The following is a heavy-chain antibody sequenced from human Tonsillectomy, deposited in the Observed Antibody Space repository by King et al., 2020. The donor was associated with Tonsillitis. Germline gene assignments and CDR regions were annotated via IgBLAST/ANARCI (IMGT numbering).Heavy chain of an antibody. J-gene: IGHJ4*02. V-gene: IGHV3-9*01. D-gene: IGHD5-18*01. CDR3: AKDLPVYSYGGGFDY. Sequence: VQLGESGGGLVQPGRSLRLSCAASGFTFDDYAMHWVRQAPGKGLEWVSGISWNSGIIGYAGSVKGRFPISRDNAKNSLYLQMNGLRAAETALYYCAKDLPVYSYGGGFDYWGQGTLFTVSS. CDR2: ISWNSGII. CDR1: GFTFDDYA.